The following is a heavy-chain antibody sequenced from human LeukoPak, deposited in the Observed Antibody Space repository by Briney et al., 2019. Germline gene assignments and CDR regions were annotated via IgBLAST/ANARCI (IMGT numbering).Heavy chain of an antibody. Sequence: GGSLRLSCAASGFTFSSYWMHWVRQAPGRGLAWVSFIRGANTSCADSRKGRFTISRDNSKRTLHLQMNSLRSEDTPITTIEAIITSPPVRAAGAREPRSPSPEYGMDVWGQGTTVTVSS. CDR2: IRGANT. CDR3: EAIITSPPVRAAGAREPRSPSPEYGMDV. D-gene: IGHD3-22*01. CDR1: GFTFSSYW. V-gene: IGHV3-38-3*01. J-gene: IGHJ6*02.